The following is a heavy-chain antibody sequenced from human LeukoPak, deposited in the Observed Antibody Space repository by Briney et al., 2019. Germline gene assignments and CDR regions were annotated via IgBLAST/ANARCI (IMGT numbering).Heavy chain of an antibody. D-gene: IGHD2-2*02. CDR1: GFTVSSNY. V-gene: IGHV3-23*01. CDR3: AKEDTKYRFGY. Sequence: GGSLRLSCAASGFTVSSNYMSWVRQAPGKGLEWVSAISGSGGSTYYADSVKGRFTISRDNSKNTLYLQMNSLRAEDTAVYYCAKEDTKYRFGYWGQGTLVTVSS. CDR2: ISGSGGST. J-gene: IGHJ4*02.